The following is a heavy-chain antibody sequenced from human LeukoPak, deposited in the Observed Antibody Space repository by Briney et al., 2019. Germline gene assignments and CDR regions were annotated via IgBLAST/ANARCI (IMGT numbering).Heavy chain of an antibody. CDR3: ARGYDSSGYYYVPFDY. J-gene: IGHJ4*02. D-gene: IGHD3-22*01. Sequence: SGGSLRLSCAASGFTASSNYMSGVRQAPRKGLGWGSVFYSGGSTYYADSVKGRFTISRDNSNNTLYLQMNSLRAEDTAVYYCARGYDSSGYYYVPFDYWGQGTLVTVSS. CDR1: GFTASSNY. V-gene: IGHV3-66*01. CDR2: FYSGGST.